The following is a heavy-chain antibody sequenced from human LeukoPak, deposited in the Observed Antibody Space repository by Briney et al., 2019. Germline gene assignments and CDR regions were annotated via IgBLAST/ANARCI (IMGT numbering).Heavy chain of an antibody. D-gene: IGHD4-17*01. J-gene: IGHJ4*02. Sequence: GGSLRLSCSASGFSFSICSMHWVRQAPGKGPEYVSAISNNGDHTNYADSVKGRFTISRDNSKNTLYLQMSSLRAEDTAVYYCVKATVTSSYFDYFDSWGQGTRVTVSS. CDR1: GFSFSICS. CDR2: ISNNGDHT. V-gene: IGHV3-64D*09. CDR3: VKATVTSSYFDYFDS.